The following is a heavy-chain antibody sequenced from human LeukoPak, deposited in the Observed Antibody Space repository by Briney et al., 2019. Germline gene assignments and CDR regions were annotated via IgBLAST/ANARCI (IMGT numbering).Heavy chain of an antibody. CDR1: GYTFTGYY. D-gene: IGHD3-22*01. J-gene: IGHJ4*02. V-gene: IGHV1-2*02. CDR2: INPNSGGT. CDR3: ARRTSNADYYDSSGYYNWYYFDY. Sequence: ASVKVSCKASGYTFTGYYMHWVRQAPGQGLEWMGWINPNSGGTNYAQKFQGRVTMTRDTSISTAYMELSRLRSDDTAAYYCARRTSNADYYDSSGYYNWYYFDYWGQGTLVTVSS.